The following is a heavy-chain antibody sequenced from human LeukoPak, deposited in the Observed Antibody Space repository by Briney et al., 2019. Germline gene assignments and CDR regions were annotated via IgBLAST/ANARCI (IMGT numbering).Heavy chain of an antibody. D-gene: IGHD5/OR15-5a*01. CDR3: ARDDVVSGTGLGDY. Sequence: GGSLRLSCAAPGFIFSSYWMHWVRQAPGKGLVWVSHINSDGSSTTYAESVKGRFTISRDNARNTLYLQMNSLRAEDTAVYYCARDDVVSGTGLGDYWGQGTLVTVSS. J-gene: IGHJ4*02. CDR2: INSDGSST. V-gene: IGHV3-74*01. CDR1: GFIFSSYW.